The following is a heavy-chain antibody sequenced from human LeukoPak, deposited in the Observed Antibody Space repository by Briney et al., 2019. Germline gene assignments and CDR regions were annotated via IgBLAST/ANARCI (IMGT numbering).Heavy chain of an antibody. Sequence: PGGSLRLSCAASGFTFSSYWMSWVRQASGKGLEWVANIKQDGNEKYYVDSVKGRFTISRDNAKNSLYLQMNSLRAEDTAVYYCVRMGRYGDYDYWGQGTLVTVSS. D-gene: IGHD4-17*01. CDR1: GFTFSSYW. J-gene: IGHJ4*02. V-gene: IGHV3-7*01. CDR2: IKQDGNEK. CDR3: VRMGRYGDYDY.